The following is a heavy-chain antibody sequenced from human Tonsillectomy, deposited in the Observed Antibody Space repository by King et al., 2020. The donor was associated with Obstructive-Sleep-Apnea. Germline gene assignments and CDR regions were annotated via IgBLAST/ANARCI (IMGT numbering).Heavy chain of an antibody. CDR1: GGSISSSSYY. CDR3: ASLGYCSSTSCYGGYYYYGMDV. CDR2: IYYSGST. J-gene: IGHJ6*02. V-gene: IGHV4-39*01. Sequence: QLQESGPGLVKPSETLSLTCTVSGGSISSSSYYWGWIRQPPGKGLEWIGSIYYSGSTYYNPSLKSRVTISVETSKNQFSLKLSSVTAADTAVYYCASLGYCSSTSCYGGYYYYGMDVWGQGTTVTVSS. D-gene: IGHD2-2*01.